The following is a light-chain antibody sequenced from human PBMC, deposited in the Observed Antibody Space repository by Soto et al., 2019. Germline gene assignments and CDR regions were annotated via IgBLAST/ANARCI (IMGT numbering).Light chain of an antibody. CDR2: AAS. CDR1: QSISSY. V-gene: IGKV1-39*01. J-gene: IGKJ3*01. Sequence: DIQMTQSPSSLSASVGDRVTITCRASQSISSYLNWYQQKPGKAPKLLIYAASSLQSGGPSRFSGSGSGTDFTLTISSLQPEDFATYYSPQSYSTPYTLGPGTKVNSK. CDR3: PQSYSTPYT.